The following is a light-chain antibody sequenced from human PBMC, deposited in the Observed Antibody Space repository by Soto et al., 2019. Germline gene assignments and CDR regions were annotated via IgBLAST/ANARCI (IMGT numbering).Light chain of an antibody. V-gene: IGKV1-12*01. J-gene: IGKJ5*01. CDR3: QQGGSFPIT. Sequence: DIQMTQSPSSVSASVGDRVTITCRASQDIGSWLAWYQQKPGKAPDLLIYGASSLQSGVPSRFYGSGSGTDFTLTISSLQPEDFATYYRQQGGSFPITFGQGTRLEIK. CDR2: GAS. CDR1: QDIGSW.